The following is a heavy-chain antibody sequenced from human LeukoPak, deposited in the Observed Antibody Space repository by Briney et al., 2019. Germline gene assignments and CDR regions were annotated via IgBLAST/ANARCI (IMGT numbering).Heavy chain of an antibody. CDR2: IYYSGST. CDR3: ARGSSYYYDSSGYYFGPQPGY. J-gene: IGHJ4*02. CDR1: GGSISSHY. Sequence: PSETLSLTCTVSGGSISSHYWSWTRQPPGKGLEWMGYIYYSGSTNYNPSLKSRVTISVDTSKNQFSLKLSSVTAADTAVYYCARGSSYYYDSSGYYFGPQPGYWGQGTLVTVSS. V-gene: IGHV4-59*11. D-gene: IGHD3-22*01.